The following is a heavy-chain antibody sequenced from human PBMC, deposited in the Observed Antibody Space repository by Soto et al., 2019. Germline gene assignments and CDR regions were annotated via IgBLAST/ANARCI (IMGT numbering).Heavy chain of an antibody. CDR2: INHSGSA. Sequence: SETLSLTCAVYGGSLSGNYWTWIRQSPGKGLEWIGNINHSGSAIYNPSLKSRVTISVGTSKSQFSLKLTSVTAADTAVYYCARDKITGLFDYWGQGTLVTVSS. CDR3: ARDKITGLFDY. CDR1: GGSLSGNY. D-gene: IGHD3-10*01. V-gene: IGHV4-34*01. J-gene: IGHJ4*02.